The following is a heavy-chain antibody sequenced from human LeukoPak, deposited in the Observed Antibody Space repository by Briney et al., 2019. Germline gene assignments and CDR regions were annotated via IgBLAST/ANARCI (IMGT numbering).Heavy chain of an antibody. J-gene: IGHJ5*02. Sequence: ASVKVSCKASGYTFTSYYMHWVRQAPGQGLEWMGIINPGGGSTSYAQKFQGRVTMTWDMSTSTVYMELSSLRSEDTAVYYCAREVVGITGTNWFDPWGQGTLVTVSS. CDR1: GYTFTSYY. CDR2: INPGGGST. D-gene: IGHD1-20*01. CDR3: AREVVGITGTNWFDP. V-gene: IGHV1-46*01.